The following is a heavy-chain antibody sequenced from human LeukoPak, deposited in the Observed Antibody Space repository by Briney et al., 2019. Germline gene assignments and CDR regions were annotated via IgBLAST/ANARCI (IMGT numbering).Heavy chain of an antibody. D-gene: IGHD4-17*01. V-gene: IGHV1-3*01. Sequence: GVSVKVSCKASGYTFTSYAMHWVRQAPGQRLEWMGWINAGNGNTKYSQKFQGRVTITRDTSASTAYMELSSLRSEDTAVYYCAREVTPYRVTVTTPPAIDYWGQGTLVTVSS. CDR3: AREVTPYRVTVTTPPAIDY. J-gene: IGHJ4*02. CDR1: GYTFTSYA. CDR2: INAGNGNT.